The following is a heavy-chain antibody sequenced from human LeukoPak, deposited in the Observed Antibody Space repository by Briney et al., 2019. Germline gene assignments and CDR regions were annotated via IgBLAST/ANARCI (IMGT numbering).Heavy chain of an antibody. CDR2: ISWNSGSI. CDR3: AKDTRDTVLGAFDI. J-gene: IGHJ3*02. V-gene: IGHV3-9*01. D-gene: IGHD4-17*01. Sequence: GGSLRLSCAASGFTFDDYAMHWVRHAPGKGLEWVSGISWNSGSIGYADSVKGRFTISRDNAKNSLYLQMNSLRAEDTALYYCAKDTRDTVLGAFDIWGQGTMVTVSS. CDR1: GFTFDDYA.